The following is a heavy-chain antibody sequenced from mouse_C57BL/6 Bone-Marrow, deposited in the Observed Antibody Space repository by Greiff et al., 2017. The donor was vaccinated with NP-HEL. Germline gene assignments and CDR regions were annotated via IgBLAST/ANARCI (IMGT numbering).Heavy chain of an antibody. CDR1: GYTFTSYW. V-gene: IGHV1-69*01. CDR3: AGSHDYDYGYFYY. Sequence: QVHVKQPGAELVMPGASVKLSCKASGYTFTSYWMHWVKQRPGQGLEWIGEIDPSDSYTTYNQKFKGKSTLTVDKSSSTAYMQLSSLTSEDSAVYYCAGSHDYDYGYFYYWGQGTTLTVSS. J-gene: IGHJ2*01. D-gene: IGHD2-4*01. CDR2: IDPSDSYT.